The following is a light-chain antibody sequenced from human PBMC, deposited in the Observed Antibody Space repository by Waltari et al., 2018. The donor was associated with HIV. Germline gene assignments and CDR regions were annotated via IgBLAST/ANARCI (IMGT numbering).Light chain of an antibody. CDR2: DAS. CDR1: QSVSSN. J-gene: IGKJ3*01. CDR3: QQYNNWPPRAT. V-gene: IGKV3-15*01. Sequence: EIVMTQSPATLSVSPGERATLSCRASQSVSSNLAWYQQKPGQAPRLLIYDASTRATGIPARFSGSGSGTEFTLTISSLQSEDFAVYYCQQYNNWPPRATFGPGTKVDIK.